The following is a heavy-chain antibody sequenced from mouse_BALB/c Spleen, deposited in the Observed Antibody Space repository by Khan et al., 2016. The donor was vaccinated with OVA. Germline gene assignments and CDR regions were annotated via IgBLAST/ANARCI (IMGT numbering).Heavy chain of an antibody. CDR3: AMGRTY. Sequence: EVKLLESGPGLVKPSQSLSHTCTVTGYSITSDYAWNWIRQFPGNKLEWMGYISYSGRTSYNPSLKSRISVPRDTSNNQFFLQLNSVTTEDTATYYCAMGRTYWGQGTLVTVSA. CDR2: ISYSGRT. CDR1: GYSITSDYA. J-gene: IGHJ3*01. V-gene: IGHV3-2*02. D-gene: IGHD4-1*01.